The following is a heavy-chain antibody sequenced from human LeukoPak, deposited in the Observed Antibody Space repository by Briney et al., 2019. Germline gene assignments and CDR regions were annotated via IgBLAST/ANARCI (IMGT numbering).Heavy chain of an antibody. CDR3: ARLQYYDYVWGRVDAFDI. Sequence: SETLSLTCTVSGGSISSSSYYWGWIRQPPGTGLEWIGSIYYSGSTYYNPSLKSRVTISVDTSKNQFSLKLSSVTAADTAVYYCARLQYYDYVWGRVDAFDIWGQGTMVTVSS. V-gene: IGHV4-39*01. CDR1: GGSISSSSYY. J-gene: IGHJ3*02. CDR2: IYYSGST. D-gene: IGHD3-16*01.